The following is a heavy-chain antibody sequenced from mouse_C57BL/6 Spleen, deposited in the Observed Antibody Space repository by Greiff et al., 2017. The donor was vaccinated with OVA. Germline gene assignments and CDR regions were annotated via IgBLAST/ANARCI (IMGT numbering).Heavy chain of an antibody. D-gene: IGHD1-1*01. Sequence: EVQVVESGEGLVKPGGSLKLSCAASGFTFSSYAMSWVRQTPEKRLEWVAYISSGGDYIYYADTVKGRFTLSRDNARNTLYLQMSSLKSEDTAMYDCTRDAGYYDGGLYFDYWGQGTTLTVSS. CDR1: GFTFSSYA. V-gene: IGHV5-9-1*02. CDR3: TRDAGYYDGGLYFDY. CDR2: ISSGGDYI. J-gene: IGHJ2*01.